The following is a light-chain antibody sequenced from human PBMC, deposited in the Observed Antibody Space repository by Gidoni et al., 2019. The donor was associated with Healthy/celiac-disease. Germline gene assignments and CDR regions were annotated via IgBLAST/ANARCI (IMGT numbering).Light chain of an antibody. J-gene: IGLJ2*01. V-gene: IGLV2-14*01. CDR1: RSDVGGYNY. CDR2: EVS. Sequence: QSALTQPASVSGSPGQAITISCTGTRSDVGGYNYVSWYQQHPGKAPKLMSYEVSNRPSGVSNRFSGSKSGNTASLTIPGLQAEDEADYYCSSYPSSSTLVFGGGTKLTVL. CDR3: SSYPSSSTLV.